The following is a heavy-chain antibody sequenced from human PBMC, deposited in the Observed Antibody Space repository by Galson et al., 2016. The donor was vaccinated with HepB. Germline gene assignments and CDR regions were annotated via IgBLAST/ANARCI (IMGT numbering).Heavy chain of an antibody. V-gene: IGHV2-70*11. CDR3: ARMGFIVTPARHYFYGMDV. D-gene: IGHD1-26*01. Sequence: PALVKPTQTLTLTCTFSGFSLETTAMCVSWIRQSPGKAPEWLARIAWDDGKYYNPSLKTRLTISKDPTINQVVLTMSNMDFLDTATYFCARMGFIVTPARHYFYGMDVWGQGTTVSVSS. CDR1: GFSLETTAMC. J-gene: IGHJ6*02. CDR2: IAWDDGK.